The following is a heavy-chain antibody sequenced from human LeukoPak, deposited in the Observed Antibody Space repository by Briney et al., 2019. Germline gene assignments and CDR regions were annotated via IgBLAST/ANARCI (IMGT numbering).Heavy chain of an antibody. CDR2: ISYDGTNS. CDR3: AKKYDNRIDY. CDR1: GFTFDNSG. V-gene: IGHV3-30*18. Sequence: PGRSLRLSCAASGFTFDNSGMHWVRQAPGKGLEWMAVISYDGTNSYYADSVKGRFAISRDNSKNTVFLQMNSLRVEDTAVYYCAKKYDNRIDYWGQGTLVTVSS. D-gene: IGHD3-22*01. J-gene: IGHJ4*02.